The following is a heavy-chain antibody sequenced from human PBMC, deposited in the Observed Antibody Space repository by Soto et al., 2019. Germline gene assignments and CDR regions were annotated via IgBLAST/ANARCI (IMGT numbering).Heavy chain of an antibody. CDR3: ARVYPGEYCGGDCVPGGFDP. J-gene: IGHJ5*02. CDR2: IYDSGST. CDR1: GGSISGYY. Sequence: QVQLQESGPGLVKPSETLSLSCTVSGGSISGYYWSWIRQSPGKGLEWIAYIYDSGSTNYNPSLKSRVSMSVDTSTNQFSLKLSSVTAADTAVYYCARVYPGEYCGGDCVPGGFDPWGQGTLVTVSS. D-gene: IGHD2-21*02. V-gene: IGHV4-59*01.